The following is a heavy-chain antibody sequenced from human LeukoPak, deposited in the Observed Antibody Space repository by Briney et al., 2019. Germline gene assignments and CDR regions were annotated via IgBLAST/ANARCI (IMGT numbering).Heavy chain of an antibody. V-gene: IGHV4-59*01. CDR1: GGSFSGYY. J-gene: IGHJ4*02. CDR2: IYYSGST. Sequence: PSETLSLTCAVYGGSFSGYYWSWIRQPPGKGLEWIGYIYYSGSTNYNPSLKSRVTISVDTSKNQFSLKLSSVTAADTAEYYCARDRSSGWYGEGYFDYWGQGTLVTVSS. CDR3: ARDRSSGWYGEGYFDY. D-gene: IGHD6-19*01.